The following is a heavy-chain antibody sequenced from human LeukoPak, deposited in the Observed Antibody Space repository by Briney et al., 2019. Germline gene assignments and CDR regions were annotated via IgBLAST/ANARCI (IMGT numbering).Heavy chain of an antibody. CDR1: GFTFSSYG. Sequence: GGSLRLSCAASGFTFSSYGMHWVRQAPGKGLEWVAVIWYDGSNKYYADSVKGRFTISRDNSKNTLYLQMNSLRAEDTAVYYCARRFGDGYKTPVDYWGQGTLVTVSS. J-gene: IGHJ4*02. CDR3: ARRFGDGYKTPVDY. D-gene: IGHD5-24*01. V-gene: IGHV3-33*01. CDR2: IWYDGSNK.